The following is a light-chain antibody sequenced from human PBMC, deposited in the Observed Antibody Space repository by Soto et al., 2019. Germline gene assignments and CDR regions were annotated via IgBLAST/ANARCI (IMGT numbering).Light chain of an antibody. J-gene: IGLJ1*01. CDR1: SSNIGGNS. CDR3: GSWDSSLSAYV. Sequence: QSVLTQPPSVSAAPGQKVTISCSGSSSNIGGNSVSWYQQLPGTASKLLIYDDNKRPSGIPDRFSGSKSGTSATLGITGFQTGDEDDYYCGSWDSSLSAYVFGTATKVTVL. CDR2: DDN. V-gene: IGLV1-51*01.